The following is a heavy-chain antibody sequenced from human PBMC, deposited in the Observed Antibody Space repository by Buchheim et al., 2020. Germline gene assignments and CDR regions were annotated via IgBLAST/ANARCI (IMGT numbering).Heavy chain of an antibody. D-gene: IGHD3-16*01. CDR1: GFTFGDNA. Sequence: EVQVVESGGGLVQPGRSLRLSCTGSGFTFGDNAVNWVRQAPGKGLEPVGFIRSKAYGGTPEYAASVNGRFTISSDDSNSIAYLQMNSLRTEDTAVYFCARGGSYLDRWGQGTL. CDR3: ARGGSYLDR. V-gene: IGHV3-49*04. J-gene: IGHJ4*02. CDR2: IRSKAYGGTP.